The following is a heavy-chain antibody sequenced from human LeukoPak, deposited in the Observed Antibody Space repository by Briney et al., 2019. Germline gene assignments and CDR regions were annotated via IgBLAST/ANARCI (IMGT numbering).Heavy chain of an antibody. CDR2: INPNSGGT. CDR3: AGPPPDYDILTGYRRYFQH. Sequence: ASVKVSCKASGYTFTGYYMHWVRQAPGQGLEWMGWINPNSGGTNYAQKFQGRATMTRDTSISTAYMELSRLRSDDTAVYYCAGPPPDYDILTGYRRYFQHWGQGTLVTVSS. J-gene: IGHJ1*01. V-gene: IGHV1-2*02. D-gene: IGHD3-9*01. CDR1: GYTFTGYY.